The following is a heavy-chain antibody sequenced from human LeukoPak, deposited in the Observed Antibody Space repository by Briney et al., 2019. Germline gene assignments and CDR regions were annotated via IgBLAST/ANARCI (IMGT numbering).Heavy chain of an antibody. V-gene: IGHV3-53*01. CDR1: GFTVSGTH. Sequence: GGSLRLSCAASGFTVSGTHMSWVRQAPGKGLEWVSAIYTGGTTYYSDSVEGRFTISRDKSTNTLYLQMDSLRVEDTAVYYCARDQATSGGGLDSWGQGTLVTVSS. CDR2: IYTGGTT. CDR3: ARDQATSGGGLDS. D-gene: IGHD3-16*01. J-gene: IGHJ4*02.